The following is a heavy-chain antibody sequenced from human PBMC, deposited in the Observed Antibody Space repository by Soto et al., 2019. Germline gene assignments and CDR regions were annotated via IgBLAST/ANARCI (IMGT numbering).Heavy chain of an antibody. CDR1: GFTLSDHY. Sequence: PGGSLRLSCAVSGFTLSDHYIDWVRQAPGKGLEWVGRSRDKPQGYSTAYAASVKGRFTTSRDESKNSAYLQMNSLKTEDTAVYYCVRATYFSDSSGYTRCLDHWGQGTLVTVSS. CDR3: VRATYFSDSSGYTRCLDH. CDR2: SRDKPQGYST. J-gene: IGHJ4*02. V-gene: IGHV3-72*01. D-gene: IGHD3-22*01.